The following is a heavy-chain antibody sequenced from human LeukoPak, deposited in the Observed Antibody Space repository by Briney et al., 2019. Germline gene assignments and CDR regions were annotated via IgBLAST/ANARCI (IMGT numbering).Heavy chain of an antibody. CDR2: ILVVGVTV. J-gene: IGHJ6*03. V-gene: IGHV3-48*04. CDR1: GSPFSSNT. D-gene: IGHD6-19*01. CDR3: ARAEAESSGWCDEGYYYYYYMDV. Sequence: GGSLRLPWPPPGSPFSSNTINGVGRPQGRGREWVPYILVVGVTVYYADSVKGRFTISRDNAKNSLYLQMNSLRAEDTAVYYCARAEAESSGWCDEGYYYYYYMDVWGKGTTVTVSS.